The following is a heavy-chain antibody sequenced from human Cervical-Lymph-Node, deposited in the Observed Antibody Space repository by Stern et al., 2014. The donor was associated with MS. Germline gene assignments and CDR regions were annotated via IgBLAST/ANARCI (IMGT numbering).Heavy chain of an antibody. D-gene: IGHD3-10*01. V-gene: IGHV3-9*01. CDR1: GFTFEKYA. Sequence: EVQLVESAGGLVQPGRSLRLSCAASGFTFEKYAMHWVRQAPGKGLEWVSGISWDSGIIGYADSVKGRFTISRDNAKNSLYLQMNSLRAEDTALYYCATVQTYYYASGSYHYYFDFWGQGALVTVSS. J-gene: IGHJ4*02. CDR2: ISWDSGII. CDR3: ATVQTYYYASGSYHYYFDF.